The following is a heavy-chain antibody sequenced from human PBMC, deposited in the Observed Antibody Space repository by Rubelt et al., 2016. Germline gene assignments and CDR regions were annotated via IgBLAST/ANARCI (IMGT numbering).Heavy chain of an antibody. J-gene: IGHJ2*01. Sequence: QVQLQESGPGLVKPSETLSLTCTVSGGSISDYYWNWIRQAPGQGLELIGYIYYSGSTNYNPSLKSRITMSVDTSKNQFSLKLSAVTAADTSVYYCARDSRLRYTWYFDLWGRGTLVTVSS. CDR3: ARDSRLRYTWYFDL. CDR2: IYYSGST. V-gene: IGHV4-59*01. CDR1: GGSISDYY. D-gene: IGHD1-1*01.